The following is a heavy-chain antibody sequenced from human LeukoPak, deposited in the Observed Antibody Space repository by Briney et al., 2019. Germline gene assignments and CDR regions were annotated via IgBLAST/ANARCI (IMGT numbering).Heavy chain of an antibody. CDR3: ARQLLELAPDV. D-gene: IGHD6-19*01. CDR2: IYTSGST. V-gene: IGHV4-4*09. Sequence: PSETLSLTCTVSGGSISSYYWSWIRQPPGKGLEWIGYIYTSGSTNYNPSLKSRVTISVDTSKNQFSLKLSSVTAADTAVYYCARQLLELAPDVWGKGTTVTVSS. J-gene: IGHJ6*04. CDR1: GGSISSYY.